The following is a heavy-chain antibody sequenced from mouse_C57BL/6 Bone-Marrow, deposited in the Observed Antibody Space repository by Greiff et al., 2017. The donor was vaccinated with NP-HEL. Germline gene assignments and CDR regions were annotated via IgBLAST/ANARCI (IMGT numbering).Heavy chain of an antibody. CDR1: GYTFTDYY. J-gene: IGHJ4*01. CDR3: ALYYYDAMDY. CDR2: INPYNGGT. V-gene: IGHV1-19*01. D-gene: IGHD1-1*01. Sequence: EVQLQQSGPVLVKPGASVKMSCKASGYTFTDYYMNWVKQSHGKSLEWIGVINPYNGGTSYNQKFKGKATLTVDKSSSTAYMELNSLTSEDSAVYYCALYYYDAMDYWGQGTSVTVSS.